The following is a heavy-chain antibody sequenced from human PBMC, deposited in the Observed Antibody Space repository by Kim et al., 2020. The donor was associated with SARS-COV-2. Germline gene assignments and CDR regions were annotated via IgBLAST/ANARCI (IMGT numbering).Heavy chain of an antibody. V-gene: IGHV1-3*01. J-gene: IGHJ4*02. CDR3: ARDGGLLWFGEPTQFDY. CDR1: GYTFTSYA. D-gene: IGHD3-10*01. Sequence: ASVKVSCKASGYTFTSYAMHWVRQAPGQRLEWMGWINAGNGNTKYSQKFQGRVTITRDTSASTAYMELSSLRSEDTAVYYCARDGGLLWFGEPTQFDYWGQGTLVTVSS. CDR2: INAGNGNT.